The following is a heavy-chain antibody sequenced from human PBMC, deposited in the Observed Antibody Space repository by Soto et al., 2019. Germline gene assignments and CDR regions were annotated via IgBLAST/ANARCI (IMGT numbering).Heavy chain of an antibody. V-gene: IGHV3-23*01. D-gene: IGHD6-13*01. Sequence: TGGSLRLSCAASGFTFSSYAMNWVRQAPGKGLEWVSAISSGGGSPYYADSVKGRFTISRDNSKNTLYLQMNSLRAEDTAVYYCAKDQYSSSWYRYYYYGMDVWGQGTTVTVSS. CDR2: ISSGGGSP. CDR1: GFTFSSYA. J-gene: IGHJ6*02. CDR3: AKDQYSSSWYRYYYYGMDV.